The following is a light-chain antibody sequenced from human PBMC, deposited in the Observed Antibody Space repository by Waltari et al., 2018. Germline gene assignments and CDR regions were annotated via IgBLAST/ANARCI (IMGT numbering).Light chain of an antibody. Sequence: DIVMTQSPATLSVSPGESATLSCRASQSVTSRLAWYQQKPGQAPRLLIYGASTRATGIPARFGGSGSGTEFTLTISSLQSEDFAVYSCQQYNNWPGTFGQGTKVEIK. CDR3: QQYNNWPGT. CDR2: GAS. J-gene: IGKJ1*01. CDR1: QSVTSR. V-gene: IGKV3-15*01.